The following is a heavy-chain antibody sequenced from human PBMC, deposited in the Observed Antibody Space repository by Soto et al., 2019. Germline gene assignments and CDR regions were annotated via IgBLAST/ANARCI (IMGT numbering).Heavy chain of an antibody. D-gene: IGHD4-17*01. J-gene: IGHJ4*02. V-gene: IGHV1-3*01. CDR2: INAGNGDA. CDR1: GYTFTTYV. CDR3: AREGEFYGDYVSYDY. Sequence: ASVKVSCKASGYTFTTYVIHWVRHAPGQRLEWMGWINAGNGDAKYSQKFQGRVTITRDTSASTAYMELSSLRSEDTAVYYCAREGEFYGDYVSYDYWGQGTLVTVSS.